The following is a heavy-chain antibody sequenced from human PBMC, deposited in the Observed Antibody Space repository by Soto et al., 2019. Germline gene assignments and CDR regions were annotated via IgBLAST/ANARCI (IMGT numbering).Heavy chain of an antibody. V-gene: IGHV1-18*01. CDR3: ASVWFGENYYYGMDV. Sequence: GASVKVSCKASGYTFTSYGISWVRQAPGQGLEWMGWISAYNGNTNYAQKLQGRVTMTTDTSTSTAYMEMRSLKSDDTAVYYCASVWFGENYYYGMDVWGQGTTVTVSS. J-gene: IGHJ6*02. CDR2: ISAYNGNT. D-gene: IGHD3-10*01. CDR1: GYTFTSYG.